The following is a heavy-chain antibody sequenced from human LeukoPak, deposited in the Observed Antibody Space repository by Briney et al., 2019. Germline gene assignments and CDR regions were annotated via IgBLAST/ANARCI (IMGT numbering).Heavy chain of an antibody. J-gene: IGHJ3*02. Sequence: SETLSLTCAVYGGSFSGYYWSWIRQPPGKGLEWIGEINHSGSTNYNPSLKSRVTISVDMSKNQFSLKLGSVTAADTAVYYCARSTIVVVPRTFDIWGQGTMVTVSS. CDR2: INHSGST. CDR3: ARSTIVVVPRTFDI. V-gene: IGHV4-34*01. CDR1: GGSFSGYY. D-gene: IGHD3-22*01.